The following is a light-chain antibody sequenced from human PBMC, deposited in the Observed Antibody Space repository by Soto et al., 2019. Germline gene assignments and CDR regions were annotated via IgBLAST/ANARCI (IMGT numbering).Light chain of an antibody. CDR2: EVS. J-gene: IGLJ2*01. V-gene: IGLV2-14*01. Sequence: QSALTQPASVSGSPGQSITISCTGTSSDVGSYNYVSWYQQHPGKAPKLMIYEVSNRPSGVSDRFSGSKSGNTASLTISGLQAEDEADYYCQSYDIRLNGLTFGLGTKLTVL. CDR1: SSDVGSYNY. CDR3: QSYDIRLNGLT.